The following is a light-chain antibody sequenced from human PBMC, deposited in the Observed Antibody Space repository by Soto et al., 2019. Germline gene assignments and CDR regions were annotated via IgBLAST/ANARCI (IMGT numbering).Light chain of an antibody. Sequence: QSALTQPRSVSGSPGQSVTISRTGTSSDVGGYNYVSWYQQHPGKAPKLMIYDVSKRPSGVPDRFSGSKSGNTASLTISGLQAEDEADYYSCSYAGSYTWVFGGGTKLTVL. V-gene: IGLV2-11*01. J-gene: IGLJ3*02. CDR2: DVS. CDR1: SSDVGGYNY. CDR3: CSYAGSYTWV.